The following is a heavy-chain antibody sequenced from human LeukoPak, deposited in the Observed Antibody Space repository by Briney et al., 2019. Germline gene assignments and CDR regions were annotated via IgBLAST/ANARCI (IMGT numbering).Heavy chain of an antibody. CDR2: IYTSGSI. CDR1: GGSISSGRYY. V-gene: IGHV4-61*02. J-gene: IGHJ5*02. D-gene: IGHD3-10*01. CDR3: ARELNLVRAVSYNWFDP. Sequence: PSQTLSLTCTVSGGSISSGRYYWSWIRRPAGKGLEWIGRIYTSGSINYNSSLKSRVTISLDTSKNQFSLKLSSVTAADTAVYYCARELNLVRAVSYNWFDPWGQGTLVTVSS.